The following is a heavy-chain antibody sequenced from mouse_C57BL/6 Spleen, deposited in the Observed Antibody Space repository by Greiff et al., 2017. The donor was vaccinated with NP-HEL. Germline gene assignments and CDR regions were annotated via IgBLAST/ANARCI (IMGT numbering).Heavy chain of an antibody. Sequence: QVQLQQSGAELVRPGASVTLSCKASGYTFTDYEMHWVKQTPVHGLEWIGAIDPETGGTAYNQKFKGKAILTADKSSSTAYMELRSLTSEDSAVYYGTRRRQLRPRDYFDYWGQGTTLTVSS. CDR2: IDPETGGT. CDR1: GYTFTDYE. V-gene: IGHV1-15*01. CDR3: TRRRQLRPRDYFDY. J-gene: IGHJ2*01. D-gene: IGHD3-2*02.